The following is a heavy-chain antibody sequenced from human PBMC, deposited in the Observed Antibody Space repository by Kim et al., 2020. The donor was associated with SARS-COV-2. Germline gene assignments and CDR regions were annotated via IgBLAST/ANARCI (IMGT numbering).Heavy chain of an antibody. CDR1: GFTFSSYE. V-gene: IGHV3-48*03. CDR3: ASRITMIVVVDAFDI. Sequence: GGSLRLSCAASGFTFSSYEMNWVRQAPGKGLEWVSYISSSGSTIYYADSVKGRFTISRDNAKNSLYLQMNSLRAEDTAVYYCASRITMIVVVDAFDIWGQGTMVTVSS. CDR2: ISSSGSTI. D-gene: IGHD3-22*01. J-gene: IGHJ3*02.